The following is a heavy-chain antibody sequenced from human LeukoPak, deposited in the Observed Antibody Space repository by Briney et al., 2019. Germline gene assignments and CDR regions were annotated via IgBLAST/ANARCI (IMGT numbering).Heavy chain of an antibody. CDR3: AITGVRDFDS. D-gene: IGHD4-11*01. Sequence: GGSLSLSCAASGFTFSSSTMTWVRQTPGKGLEWVSSITSGGGGTYHADSVKGRFIISRDDSKDTLFLQMNSLRADDTAIYYCAITGVRDFDSWGQGILVTVSS. CDR1: GFTFSSST. J-gene: IGHJ4*02. CDR2: ITSGGGGT. V-gene: IGHV3-23*01.